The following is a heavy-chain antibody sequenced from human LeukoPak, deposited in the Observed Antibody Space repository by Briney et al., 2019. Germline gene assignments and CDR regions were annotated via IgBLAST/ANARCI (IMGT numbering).Heavy chain of an antibody. V-gene: IGHV6-1*01. CDR3: ARAIYGDYLNEPFDY. Sequence: SQTLSLTCAISGDXVSSNSASWNWIRQSPSRGLEWPGRTYYRSKWYNDYAVSVKSRITINPDTSKNQFSLQLNSVTPEDTAVYYCARAIYGDYLNEPFDYWGQGTLVTVSS. CDR2: TYYRSKWYN. CDR1: GDXVSSNSAS. D-gene: IGHD4-17*01. J-gene: IGHJ4*02.